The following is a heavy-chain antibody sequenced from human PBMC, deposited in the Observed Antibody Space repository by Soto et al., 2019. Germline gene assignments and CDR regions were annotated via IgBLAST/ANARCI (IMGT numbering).Heavy chain of an antibody. V-gene: IGHV4-30-2*01. CDR2: IYHSGST. Sequence: TSETLSLTCAVSGGSISSGGYSWSWIRQPPGKGLEWIGYIYHSGSTYYNPSLKSRVTISVDRSKNQFSLKLSSVTAADTAVYYCARTQGTMVRGVTRHYYFDYWGQGTLVTVSS. D-gene: IGHD3-10*01. CDR3: ARTQGTMVRGVTRHYYFDY. J-gene: IGHJ4*02. CDR1: GGSISSGGYS.